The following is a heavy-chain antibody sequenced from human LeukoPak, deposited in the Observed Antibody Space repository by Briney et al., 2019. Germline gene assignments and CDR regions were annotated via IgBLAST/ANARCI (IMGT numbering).Heavy chain of an antibody. CDR3: ARCQPPFGIYFLPYNWFDP. D-gene: IGHD1-26*01. J-gene: IGHJ5*02. CDR1: GGTFSSYA. Sequence: SVNVSCKASGGTFSSYAISWVRQAPGQGLEWMGGINPIFGTANYAQKFQGRVTITADEFTSTAYMELSGLRSEDTAVYYCARCQPPFGIYFLPYNWFDPWSQGTLGTVSA. CDR2: INPIFGTA. V-gene: IGHV1-69*13.